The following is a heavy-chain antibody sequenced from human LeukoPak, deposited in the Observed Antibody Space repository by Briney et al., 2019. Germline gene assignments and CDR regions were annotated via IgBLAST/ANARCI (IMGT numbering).Heavy chain of an antibody. CDR1: GFTFSSNW. J-gene: IGHJ4*02. D-gene: IGHD3-22*01. CDR2: INSDGSST. CDR3: ARDYYDGIGYYYEDY. V-gene: IGHV3-74*01. Sequence: GGSLRLSCAASGFTFSSNWMHWVRQAPGKGLVWVSRINSDGSSTNYADSVKGRFTISRDNAKNTVYLQMNSLRAEDTAVYYCARDYYDGIGYYYEDYWGQGTLVTVSS.